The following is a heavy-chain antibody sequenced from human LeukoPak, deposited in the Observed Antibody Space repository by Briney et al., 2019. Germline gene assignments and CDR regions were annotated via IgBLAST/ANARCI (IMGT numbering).Heavy chain of an antibody. Sequence: PGGSLRLSCAAPGFAFSSYAMSWVRQPPGKGLEWVSVISRRDDYTYYADSVKGRFTNSRDNSKNTLYLQMNTLRAEDTAVYYCANDYRSGSFHDFWGQGTLVTVSS. CDR3: ANDYRSGSFHDF. V-gene: IGHV3-23*01. J-gene: IGHJ4*02. CDR1: GFAFSSYA. D-gene: IGHD3-10*01. CDR2: ISRRDDYT.